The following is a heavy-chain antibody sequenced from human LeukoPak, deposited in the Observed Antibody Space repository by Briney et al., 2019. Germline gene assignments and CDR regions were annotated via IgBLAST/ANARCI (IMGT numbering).Heavy chain of an antibody. Sequence: GGSLRLSCAASEFSVSDSYMSWVRQAPGKGLQWVSVIFSGGSTYYTDSVKGRFTISRDNAKNSLYLQMNSLRAEDTAVYYCARVSSWSGYYDWFDPWGQGTLVTVPS. V-gene: IGHV3-66*01. CDR2: IFSGGST. CDR1: EFSVSDSY. D-gene: IGHD3-3*01. CDR3: ARVSSWSGYYDWFDP. J-gene: IGHJ5*02.